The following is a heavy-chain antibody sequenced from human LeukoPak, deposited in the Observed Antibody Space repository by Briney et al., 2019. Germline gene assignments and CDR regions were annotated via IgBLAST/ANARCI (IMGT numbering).Heavy chain of an antibody. Sequence: SETLSLTCTVSGGXISSYYWGWIRQPPGKGLEWIGYIYYGVSTNYNPSLKSRVTISLDTSKKQISLKVRSVTAADTAIYYCARLLADNWFDPWGQGTLVTVSS. J-gene: IGHJ5*02. CDR1: GGXISSYY. CDR3: ARLLADNWFDP. CDR2: IYYGVST. D-gene: IGHD6-13*01. V-gene: IGHV4-59*08.